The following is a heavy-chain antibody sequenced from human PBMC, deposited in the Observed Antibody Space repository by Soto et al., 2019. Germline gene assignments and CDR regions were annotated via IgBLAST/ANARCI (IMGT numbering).Heavy chain of an antibody. CDR3: AKAGAISGWYYYYYGMDV. CDR2: ISWNSGSI. Sequence: GGSLRLSCAASGFTFDDYAMHWVRHAPGKGLEWVSGISWNSGSIGYADSVKGRFTISRDNAKNSLYLQMNSLRAEDTALYYCAKAGAISGWYYYYYGMDVWGQGTTVTVSS. J-gene: IGHJ6*02. D-gene: IGHD6-19*01. CDR1: GFTFDDYA. V-gene: IGHV3-9*01.